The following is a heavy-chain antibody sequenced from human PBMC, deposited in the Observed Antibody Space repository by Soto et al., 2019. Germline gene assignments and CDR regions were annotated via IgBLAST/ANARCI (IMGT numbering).Heavy chain of an antibody. D-gene: IGHD3-10*01. Sequence: QITLKESGPTLVKPTQTLTLTCTFSGFSLSTSGMGVAWIRQPPEKALEGLAVIYWTDDKRYSPSLKSRLTITKDTSKTQVVLTMTDMDPVDTATYYCAHRKSSYYGSENTYYSGMDVWGQGTTVTVSS. J-gene: IGHJ6*02. CDR2: IYWTDDK. CDR3: AHRKSSYYGSENTYYSGMDV. V-gene: IGHV2-5*01. CDR1: GFSLSTSGMG.